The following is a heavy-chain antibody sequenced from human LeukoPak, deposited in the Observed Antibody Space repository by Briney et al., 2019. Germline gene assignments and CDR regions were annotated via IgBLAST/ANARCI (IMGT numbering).Heavy chain of an antibody. V-gene: IGHV3-48*03. CDR1: GFTFSSYE. Sequence: PGGSLRLSCAASGFTFSSYEMNWVRQAPGKGLEWDSYISSSGSTIYYADSVKGRFTISRDNAKNSLYPQMNSLTGEDKAVYYCAELGITMIGGVWGKGTTVTISS. CDR2: ISSSGSTI. CDR3: AELGITMIGGV. J-gene: IGHJ6*04. D-gene: IGHD3-10*02.